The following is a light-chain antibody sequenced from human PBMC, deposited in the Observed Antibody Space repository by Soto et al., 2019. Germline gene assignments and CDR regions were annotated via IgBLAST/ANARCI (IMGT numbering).Light chain of an antibody. Sequence: IKMYQSPSSLSASVGDRVTITCRASLYIRSDLSWYQQRPGQAPKVLIYTASSLQSGVPSRFSGSGSGTDFTLTISSLQPEDCATYYCLQDYNYPWTFGQGSKVDI. CDR1: LYIRSD. CDR2: TAS. CDR3: LQDYNYPWT. J-gene: IGKJ1*01. V-gene: IGKV1-6*01.